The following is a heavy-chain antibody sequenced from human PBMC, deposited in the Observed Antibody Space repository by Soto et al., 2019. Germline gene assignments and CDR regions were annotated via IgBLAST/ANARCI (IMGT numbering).Heavy chain of an antibody. CDR1: GGTFSSYA. CDR2: IIPIFGTA. Sequence: SVKVSCKASGGTFSSYAISWVRQAPGQGLEWMGGIIPIFGTANYAQKFQGRVTITADESTSTAYMELSSLRSEDTAVYYCAREERPGFYFDYWGQGTLVTVSS. J-gene: IGHJ4*02. CDR3: AREERPGFYFDY. V-gene: IGHV1-69*13. D-gene: IGHD3-10*01.